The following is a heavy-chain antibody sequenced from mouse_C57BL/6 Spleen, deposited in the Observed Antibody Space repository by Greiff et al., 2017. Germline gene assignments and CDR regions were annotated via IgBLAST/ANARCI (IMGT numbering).Heavy chain of an antibody. V-gene: IGHV5-17*01. Sequence: EVKLVESGGGLVKPGGSLKLSCAASGFTFSDYGMHWVRQAPEKGLEWVAYISSGSSTLYYADTVKGRFTISRDNAKNTLFLQMTSLRSEDTAMYYCARTLTTVVAPDYWGQGTTLTVSS. CDR3: ARTLTTVVAPDY. D-gene: IGHD1-1*01. CDR2: ISSGSSTL. J-gene: IGHJ2*01. CDR1: GFTFSDYG.